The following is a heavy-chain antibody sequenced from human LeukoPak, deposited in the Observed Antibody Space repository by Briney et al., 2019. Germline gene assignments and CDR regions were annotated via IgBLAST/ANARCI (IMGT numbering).Heavy chain of an antibody. J-gene: IGHJ2*01. Sequence: GGSLRLSCAASGFSFSSYAMSWVRQAPGKGLEWVSGISGSDGSTYYADSVKGRFTISRDNSRNTLYLQMNSLRVEDSAVYYCARDRAPPTSWYFDLWGRGTLVTVSS. CDR3: ARDRAPPTSWYFDL. CDR2: ISGSDGST. CDR1: GFSFSSYA. D-gene: IGHD3-10*01. V-gene: IGHV3-23*01.